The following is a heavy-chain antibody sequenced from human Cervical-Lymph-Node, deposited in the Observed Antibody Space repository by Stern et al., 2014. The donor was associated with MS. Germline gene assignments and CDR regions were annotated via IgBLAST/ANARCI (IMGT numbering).Heavy chain of an antibody. CDR2: INPSGTP. CDR3: ARGPPLGLGIPFDY. V-gene: IGHV4-61*02. J-gene: IGHJ4*02. CDR1: GGSISSGSYY. D-gene: IGHD7-27*01. Sequence: QVQLQESGPGLVKPSQTLSLTCTVSGGSISSGSYYWSWIRQPAWKGLEWIGLINPSGTPNYTPPLKGRFTISIATSKTHFSLKLSSVTAADTAVYYCARGPPLGLGIPFDYWGQGTLVTVSS.